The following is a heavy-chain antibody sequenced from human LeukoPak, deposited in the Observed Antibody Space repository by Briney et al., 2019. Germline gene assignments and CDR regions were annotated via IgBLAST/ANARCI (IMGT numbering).Heavy chain of an antibody. CDR3: ARCDSSEDDAFDI. D-gene: IGHD3-22*01. J-gene: IGHJ3*02. V-gene: IGHV4-30-2*01. CDR1: GGSISSGGYY. Sequence: SETLSFTCTVSGGSISSGGYYWSWIRQPPGKGLEWIGYIYHSGSTYYNPSLKSRVTISVDRSKNQFSLKLSSVTAADTAVYYCARCDSSEDDAFDIWGQGTMVTVSS. CDR2: IYHSGST.